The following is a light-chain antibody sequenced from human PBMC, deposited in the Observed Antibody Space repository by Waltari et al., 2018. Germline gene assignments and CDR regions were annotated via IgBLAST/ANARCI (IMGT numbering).Light chain of an antibody. V-gene: IGKV1-5*03. Sequence: DIQMTQSPSTLSASVGDSVSISCRTSQDINNWLAWYQQKPGQAPHLLIYRASVLETGVQSRFSGSGSGTEFTLTISGLQPDDFATYYCQQHHNSPYTFGQGTKL. CDR3: QQHHNSPYT. J-gene: IGKJ2*01. CDR2: RAS. CDR1: QDINNW.